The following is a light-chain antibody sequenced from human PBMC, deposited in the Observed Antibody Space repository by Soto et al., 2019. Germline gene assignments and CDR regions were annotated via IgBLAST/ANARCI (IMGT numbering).Light chain of an antibody. Sequence: EIEMTHSPVTLSVSAWERSTISCRSSQSVTNSYLAWYQQKPGQAPRLLIFGASTRAAGIPARFSGSGSGTEFTLTISSLQSEDFAVYYCQQYSNWPLTFGGGTKVDIK. V-gene: IGKV3-15*01. CDR3: QQYSNWPLT. CDR1: QSVTNSY. CDR2: GAS. J-gene: IGKJ4*01.